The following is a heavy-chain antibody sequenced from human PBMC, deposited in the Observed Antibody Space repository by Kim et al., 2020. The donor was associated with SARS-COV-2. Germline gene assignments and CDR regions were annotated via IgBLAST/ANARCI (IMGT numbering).Heavy chain of an antibody. Sequence: GGSLRLSCAASGFTFSSYSMNWVRQAPGKGLEWVSSISSSSSYIYYADSVKGRFTISRDNAKNSLYLQMNSLRAEDTAVYYCAGEPGPLLWFGELSRSWGQGTLVTVSS. CDR3: AGEPGPLLWFGELSRS. CDR1: GFTFSSYS. CDR2: ISSSSSYI. J-gene: IGHJ4*02. V-gene: IGHV3-21*01. D-gene: IGHD3-10*01.